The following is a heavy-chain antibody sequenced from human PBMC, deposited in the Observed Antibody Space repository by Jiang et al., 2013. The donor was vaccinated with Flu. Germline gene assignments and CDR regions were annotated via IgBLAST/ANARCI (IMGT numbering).Heavy chain of an antibody. D-gene: IGHD6-6*01. Sequence: VSAISGSGGSTYYADSVKGRFTISRDNSKNTLYLQMNSLRAEDTAVYYCRAQGYSSSSYWFDPWGQGTLVTVSS. J-gene: IGHJ5*02. CDR2: ISGSGGST. CDR3: RAQGYSSSSYWFDP. V-gene: IGHV3-23*01.